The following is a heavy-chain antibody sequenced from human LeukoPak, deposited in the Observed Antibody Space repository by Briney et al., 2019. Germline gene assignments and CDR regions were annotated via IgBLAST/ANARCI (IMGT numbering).Heavy chain of an antibody. CDR3: ARDRDRMVQGVTALFDY. D-gene: IGHD3-10*01. Sequence: ASVKVSCKTPGYTFTTYGISWVRQAPGQGLEWMGWISGSNGNTKYAQKVQGRVTMTTDTSTTTAYMEVRSLRSDDTAVYYCARDRDRMVQGVTALFDYWGQGTLVTVSS. CDR2: ISGSNGNT. V-gene: IGHV1-18*04. CDR1: GYTFTTYG. J-gene: IGHJ4*02.